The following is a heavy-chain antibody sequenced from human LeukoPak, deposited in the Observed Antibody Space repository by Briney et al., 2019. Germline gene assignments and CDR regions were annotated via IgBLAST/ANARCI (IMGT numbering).Heavy chain of an antibody. CDR2: IYSGGST. Sequence: GGSLRLSCAASGFSFSSYSMKWVRQAPGKGLEWVSVIYSGGSTYYADSVKGRFTISRDNSKNTLYLQMNSLRAEDTAVYYCAGTYYYDKGAFDIWGQGTMVTVSS. V-gene: IGHV3-53*01. CDR1: GFSFSSYS. D-gene: IGHD3-22*01. CDR3: AGTYYYDKGAFDI. J-gene: IGHJ3*02.